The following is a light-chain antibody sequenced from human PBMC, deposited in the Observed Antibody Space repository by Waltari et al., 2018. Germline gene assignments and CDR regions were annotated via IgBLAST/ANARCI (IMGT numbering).Light chain of an antibody. CDR2: DVN. J-gene: IGLJ2*01. CDR1: SSDVGGYNY. CDR3: SSYTSSSTFV. V-gene: IGLV2-14*03. Sequence: QSALTQPASVPGSPGQSITISCTGTSSDVGGYNYVSWYQQHPGKVPKLMISDVNKRPSGVSNRFSGSKSGNTASLTISGLQAEDEADYYCSSYTSSSTFVFGGGTTLTVL.